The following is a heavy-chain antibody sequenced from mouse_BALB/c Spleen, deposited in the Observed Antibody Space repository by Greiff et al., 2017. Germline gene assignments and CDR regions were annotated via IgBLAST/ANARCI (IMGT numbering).Heavy chain of an antibody. CDR1: GFTFSDYY. Sequence: EVQPVVSGAGLVQPGGSLRLSCATSGFTFSDYYMEWVRQPPGKRLEWIAASRNKANDYTTEYSASVKGRFIVSRDTSQSSLYLQMNALRAEDTAVYYCAGRGNYEGFAYWGQGTLVTVSA. D-gene: IGHD2-1*01. V-gene: IGHV7-1*02. J-gene: IGHJ3*01. CDR2: SRNKANDYTT. CDR3: AGRGNYEGFAY.